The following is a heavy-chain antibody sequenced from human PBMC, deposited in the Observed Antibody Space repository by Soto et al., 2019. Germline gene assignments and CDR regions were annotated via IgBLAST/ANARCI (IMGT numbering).Heavy chain of an antibody. CDR3: ARAAQEQPLVGGVKLGAFDI. Sequence: QVQLVQSGAEVKKPGSSVKVSCKASGGTFSSYAISWVRQAPGQGVEWLGGVIPILGTANYAQKCQGRVTITADNSTSTAYMELSSLRSEDTAVYYCARAAQEQPLVGGVKLGAFDIWGQGTMVTVSS. J-gene: IGHJ3*02. D-gene: IGHD6-13*01. CDR2: VIPILGTA. V-gene: IGHV1-69*06. CDR1: GGTFSSYA.